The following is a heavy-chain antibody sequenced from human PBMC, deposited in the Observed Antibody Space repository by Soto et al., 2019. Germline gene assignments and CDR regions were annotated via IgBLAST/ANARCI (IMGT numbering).Heavy chain of an antibody. CDR1: GFTFSSYW. Sequence: EVQLVESGGGLVQPGGSLRLSCAASGFTFSSYWMHWVRQAPVKGLEWVSRINSDGSSTSYADSVKGRFTISRDNAKNTLYLQMKSLRVEDTAEYYCAKGVLLYFGELIPFDYWGQGALVTVSS. CDR2: INSDGSST. J-gene: IGHJ4*02. D-gene: IGHD3-10*01. V-gene: IGHV3-74*01. CDR3: AKGVLLYFGELIPFDY.